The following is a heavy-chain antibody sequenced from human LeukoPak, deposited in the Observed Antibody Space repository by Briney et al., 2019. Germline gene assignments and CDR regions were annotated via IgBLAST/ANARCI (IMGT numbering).Heavy chain of an antibody. CDR2: IRYDGSNK. CDR1: GFTFSSYG. J-gene: IGHJ5*02. D-gene: IGHD5-18*01. Sequence: PGGSLRLSCAASGFTFSSYGMHWVRQAPGKGLEWVAFIRYDGSNKYYADSVKGRFTISRDNSKNTLYLQMNSLRAEDTAVYYCAKDHLRDTWIQIWSWGQGTLVTVSS. CDR3: AKDHLRDTWIQIWS. V-gene: IGHV3-30*02.